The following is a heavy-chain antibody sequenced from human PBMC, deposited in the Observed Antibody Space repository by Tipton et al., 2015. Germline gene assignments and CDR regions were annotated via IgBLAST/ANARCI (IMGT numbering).Heavy chain of an antibody. V-gene: IGHV4-59*12. D-gene: IGHD4-17*01. J-gene: IGHJ2*01. Sequence: TLSLTCTVSGDSIRSYYWNWIRQPPGKRLEWIGYIHYSGTTNYNPPLKSRVTMTVDTSKNQFSLKLSSVTAADTAAYYCARGGETTSYYFDLWGRGTLVTVSS. CDR1: GDSIRSYY. CDR3: ARGGETTSYYFDL. CDR2: IHYSGTT.